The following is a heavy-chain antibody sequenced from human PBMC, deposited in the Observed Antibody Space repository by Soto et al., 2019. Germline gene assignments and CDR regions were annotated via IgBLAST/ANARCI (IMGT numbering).Heavy chain of an antibody. CDR2: INHSGST. D-gene: IGHD6-13*01. Sequence: SETLSLTCAVYGGSFSGYYWSWIRQPPGKGLEWIGEINHSGSTNYNLSLKSRVTISVDTSKNQLSLKLSSVTAADTAVYYCARGRSTPVHYYYHMDVWGKGTTVTFSS. CDR1: GGSFSGYY. J-gene: IGHJ6*03. CDR3: ARGRSTPVHYYYHMDV. V-gene: IGHV4-34*01.